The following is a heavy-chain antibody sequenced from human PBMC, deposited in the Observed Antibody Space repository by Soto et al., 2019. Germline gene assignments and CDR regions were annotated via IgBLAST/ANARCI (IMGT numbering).Heavy chain of an antibody. CDR2: IYYSGST. D-gene: IGHD6-19*01. CDR3: ARRVSVPGSGSGDFDY. V-gene: IGHV4-39*01. J-gene: IGHJ4*02. CDR1: GGSISSGSYY. Sequence: QLQLQESGPGLVKPSETLSLTCTVSGGSISSGSYYWDWIRQPPGKGLECIGSIYYSGSTYYNPSLKSRVTISVDTSKNQFSLKLSSVTAADTAVYYCARRVSVPGSGSGDFDYWGQGTLVTVSS.